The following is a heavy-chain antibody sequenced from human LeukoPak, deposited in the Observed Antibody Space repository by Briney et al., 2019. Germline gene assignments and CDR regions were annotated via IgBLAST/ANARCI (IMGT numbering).Heavy chain of an antibody. CDR1: GFTFSSYG. D-gene: IGHD2-21*01. CDR3: AKDSLQIVYYGMDV. Sequence: EGSLRLSCAASGFTFSSYGMHWVRQAPGKGLEWVAVISYDGSNKYYADSVKGRFTISRDNSKNTLYLQMNSLRAEDTAVYYCAKDSLQIVYYGMDVWGQGTTVTVSS. V-gene: IGHV3-30*18. J-gene: IGHJ6*02. CDR2: ISYDGSNK.